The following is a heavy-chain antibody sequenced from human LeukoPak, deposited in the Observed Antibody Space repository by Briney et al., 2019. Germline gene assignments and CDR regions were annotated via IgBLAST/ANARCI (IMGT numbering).Heavy chain of an antibody. Sequence: PGGSLRLSCAASGFTPGFTFGNYAMSWVRQAPGKGLEWVSGVSGSGTTTYYADSVKGRFTISRDNAENSLYLQMNSLRAEDTAVYYCARVLLSGPSGWYPPVWSWDRYDAFDIWGQGTMVTVSS. CDR3: ARVLLSGPSGWYPPVWSWDRYDAFDI. CDR1: GFTPGFTFGNYA. V-gene: IGHV3-23*01. D-gene: IGHD6-19*01. CDR2: VSGSGTTT. J-gene: IGHJ3*02.